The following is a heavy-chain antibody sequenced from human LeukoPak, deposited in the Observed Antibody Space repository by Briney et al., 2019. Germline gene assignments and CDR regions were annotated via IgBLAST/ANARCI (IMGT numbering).Heavy chain of an antibody. Sequence: SETLSLTCTVSGGSTSNYYWSWIRQPPGKGLEWIGYIYYSGSTNYNPSLKSRVTISVDTSKNQFSLKLSSVTAADTAVYYCARARYYDSSSWGYFDYWGQGTLVTVSS. D-gene: IGHD3-22*01. CDR1: GGSTSNYY. V-gene: IGHV4-59*01. J-gene: IGHJ4*02. CDR3: ARARYYDSSSWGYFDY. CDR2: IYYSGST.